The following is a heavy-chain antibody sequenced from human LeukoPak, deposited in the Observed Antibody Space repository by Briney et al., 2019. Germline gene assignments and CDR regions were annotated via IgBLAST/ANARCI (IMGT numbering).Heavy chain of an antibody. J-gene: IGHJ6*03. Sequence: PGGSLRLSCAASGFTFDDYGMIWVRQAPGKGLEWVSGINWNGGSTGYADSVKGRFTISRDNAKNSLYLQMNSLRAEDTALYYCARDASCSSTSCNYYYYYYMDVWGKGTTVTVSS. CDR3: ARDASCSSTSCNYYYYYYMDV. V-gene: IGHV3-20*04. CDR1: GFTFDDYG. CDR2: INWNGGST. D-gene: IGHD2-2*01.